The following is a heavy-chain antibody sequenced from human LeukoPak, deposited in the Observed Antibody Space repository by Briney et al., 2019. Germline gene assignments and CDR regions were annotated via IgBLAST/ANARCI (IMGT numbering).Heavy chain of an antibody. Sequence: SETLSLTCAVYGGSFSGYYWSWIRQPPGKGLEWIGEINHSGSTNYNPSLKSRVTISVDTSKNQFSLKLSSVTAADTAVYYCARESTFGGVPWYFQHWGQGTLVTVSS. V-gene: IGHV4-34*01. CDR2: INHSGST. J-gene: IGHJ1*01. D-gene: IGHD3-16*01. CDR1: GGSFSGYY. CDR3: ARESTFGGVPWYFQH.